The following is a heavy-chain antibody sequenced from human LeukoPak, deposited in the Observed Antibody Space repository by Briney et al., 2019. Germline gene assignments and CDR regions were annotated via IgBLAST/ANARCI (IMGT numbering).Heavy chain of an antibody. J-gene: IGHJ4*02. CDR1: GFTFNTYT. V-gene: IGHV3-21*01. D-gene: IGHD6-19*01. CDR3: ARVGVAVAGTDY. Sequence: GGSLRLSCVVSGFTFNTYTMNWVRQAPGKGLEWLSSITRSSDYIHYGDSVKGRFTISRDNAKNSLYLQMHSLRAEDTAVYYCARVGVAVAGTDYWGQGTLVTVSS. CDR2: ITRSSDYI.